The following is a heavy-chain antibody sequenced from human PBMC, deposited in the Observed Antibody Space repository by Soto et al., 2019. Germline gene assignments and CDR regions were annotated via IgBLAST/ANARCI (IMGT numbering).Heavy chain of an antibody. CDR3: AKGVRGYGYYYYGMDV. J-gene: IGHJ6*02. Sequence: PGGSLRLSCAGSGFSFRSYWMHWVRQAPGKGLEWVSLISWDGGSTYYADSVKGRFTISRDNSKNSLYLQMNSLRTEDTALYYCAKGVRGYGYYYYGMDVWGQGTTVTVSS. CDR1: GFSFRSYW. D-gene: IGHD5-12*01. V-gene: IGHV3-43*01. CDR2: ISWDGGST.